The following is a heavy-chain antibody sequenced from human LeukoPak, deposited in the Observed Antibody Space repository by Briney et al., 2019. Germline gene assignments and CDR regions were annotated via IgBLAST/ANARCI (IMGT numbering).Heavy chain of an antibody. CDR2: ITPIFGTA. D-gene: IGHD3-22*01. J-gene: IGHJ4*02. Sequence: SVKVSCKASGSTFSRYAISWVRQAPGQGLEWMGGITPIFGTANYAQKFQGRVTITADESTRTAYMELRSLKSEDTAVYYCARDAAIYDSGAYYYLWWGQGTLVTVSS. V-gene: IGHV1-69*13. CDR1: GSTFSRYA. CDR3: ARDAAIYDSGAYYYLW.